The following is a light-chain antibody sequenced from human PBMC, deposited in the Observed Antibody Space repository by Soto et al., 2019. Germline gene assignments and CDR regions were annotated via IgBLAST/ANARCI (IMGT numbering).Light chain of an antibody. Sequence: DIVMTQSPDFLGVYMGERATINCKSSQSLLYSSTNKNYLVWYQQKPGQPPKVLIHWATTRESGVPDRFSGSGSGTDFTLTISSLHPEDVALYYCQQYYSTPPTFGQGTRLEIK. J-gene: IGKJ5*01. CDR1: QSLLYSSTNKNY. V-gene: IGKV4-1*01. CDR3: QQYYSTPPT. CDR2: WAT.